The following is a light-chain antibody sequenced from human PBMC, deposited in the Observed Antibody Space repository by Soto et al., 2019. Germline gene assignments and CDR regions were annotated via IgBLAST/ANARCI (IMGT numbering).Light chain of an antibody. Sequence: DIQMTQSPSTLSGSVGDRVTITCRASQTISSWLAWYQQKPGKAPKLLIYKASTLKSGVPSRFSGSGSWTEFTLTISSLQPDDFATYYCQHYYSYSEAFGQGTKVDIK. CDR3: QHYYSYSEA. J-gene: IGKJ1*01. V-gene: IGKV1-5*03. CDR1: QTISSW. CDR2: KAS.